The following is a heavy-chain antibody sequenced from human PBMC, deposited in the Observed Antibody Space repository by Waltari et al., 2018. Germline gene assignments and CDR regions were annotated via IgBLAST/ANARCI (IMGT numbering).Heavy chain of an antibody. Sequence: YYSGSTNYNPSLKSRVTISVDTSKNQFSLKLSSVTAADTAVYYCARVTQLQFIYWYFDLWGRGTLVTVSS. V-gene: IGHV4-59*01. J-gene: IGHJ2*01. CDR2: YYSGST. D-gene: IGHD6-6*01. CDR3: ARVTQLQFIYWYFDL.